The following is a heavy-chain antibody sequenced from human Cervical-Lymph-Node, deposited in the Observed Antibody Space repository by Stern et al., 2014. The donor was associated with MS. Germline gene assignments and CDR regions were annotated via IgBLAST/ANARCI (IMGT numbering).Heavy chain of an antibody. J-gene: IGHJ6*02. CDR2: IYPCDSDT. Sequence: EVQLVESGAEVKKPGESLKISCKGSGYSFATYWIGWVRQMPGKGLEGMGIIYPCDSDTRYSPSFQGQVTISADKPISTAYLHWSSLKASDTAMYYCARPGDDTAKYGLDVWGQGTTVTVSS. CDR3: ARPGDDTAKYGLDV. CDR1: GYSFATYW. V-gene: IGHV5-51*04. D-gene: IGHD5-18*01.